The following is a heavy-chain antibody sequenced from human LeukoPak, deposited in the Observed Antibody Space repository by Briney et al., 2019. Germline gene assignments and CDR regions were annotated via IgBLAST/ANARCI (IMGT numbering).Heavy chain of an antibody. D-gene: IGHD4-17*01. CDR1: GYTFTNYG. Sequence: GASVKVSCKASGYTFTNYGLSWVRQAPAQGLEGMGWISAYNGNTNYAQNLQGRVTMTTDSSTSTAYMELTSLRSDDTAVYFCARGHGDHSFDYWGQGTLVTVSS. V-gene: IGHV1-18*01. CDR3: ARGHGDHSFDY. J-gene: IGHJ4*02. CDR2: ISAYNGNT.